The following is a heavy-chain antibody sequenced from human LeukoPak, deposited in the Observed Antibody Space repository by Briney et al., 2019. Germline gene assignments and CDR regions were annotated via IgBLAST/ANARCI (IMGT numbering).Heavy chain of an antibody. J-gene: IGHJ4*02. CDR2: INPNSGGT. CDR3: ARTYSSSWTPTFDY. CDR1: GYTFTGYY. V-gene: IGHV1-2*02. D-gene: IGHD6-13*01. Sequence: ASVKVSCKASGYTFTGYYMHWVRQAPGQGPEWMGWINPNSGGTNYAQKFQGRVTMTRDTSISTAYMELSRLRSDDTAVYYCARTYSSSWTPTFDYWGQGTLVTVSS.